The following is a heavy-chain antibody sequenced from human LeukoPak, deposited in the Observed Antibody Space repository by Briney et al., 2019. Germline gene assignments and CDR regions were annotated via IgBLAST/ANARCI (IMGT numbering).Heavy chain of an antibody. Sequence: PGGSLRLSCAASGFSFSSYWMIWVRQAPGKGLEWVGNIQQDGSGKEYVDAVKGRFTISRENAKNSLYLQMNSLRAEDTAVYYCARGGWEFDYWGQGTLVTVSS. J-gene: IGHJ4*02. CDR2: IQQDGSGK. V-gene: IGHV3-7*01. CDR1: GFSFSSYW. CDR3: ARGGWEFDY. D-gene: IGHD6-19*01.